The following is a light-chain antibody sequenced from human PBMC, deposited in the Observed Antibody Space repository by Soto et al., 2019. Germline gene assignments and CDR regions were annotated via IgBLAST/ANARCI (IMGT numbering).Light chain of an antibody. V-gene: IGLV1-40*01. CDR3: CSYAGRSPVV. CDR1: SSNIGAGYD. CDR2: GNN. Sequence: QSVLTQPPSVSGAPGQRVTISCTGSSSNIGAGYDVHWYQQLPGTAPKLLISGNNNRPSGVPDRISDSKSGTSASLAITGLQAEDEANYYCCSYAGRSPVVFGGGTKLTVL. J-gene: IGLJ2*01.